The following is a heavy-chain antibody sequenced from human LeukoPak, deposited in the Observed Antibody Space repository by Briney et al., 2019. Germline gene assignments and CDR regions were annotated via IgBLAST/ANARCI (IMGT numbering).Heavy chain of an antibody. CDR3: ARGSNWNYAYY. CDR2: INHSGST. D-gene: IGHD1-7*01. CDR1: GGSFSGYY. V-gene: IGHV4-34*01. Sequence: SETLSLNCAVYGGSFSGYYWSWIRQPPGKGLEWIGEINHSGSTNYNPSLKSRVTISVDTSKNQFSLKLSSVTAADTAVYYCARGSNWNYAYYWGQGTLVTVSS. J-gene: IGHJ4*02.